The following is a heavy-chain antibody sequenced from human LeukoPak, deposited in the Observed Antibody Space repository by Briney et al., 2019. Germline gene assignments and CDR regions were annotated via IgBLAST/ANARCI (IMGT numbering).Heavy chain of an antibody. CDR2: ISSSSSYI. Sequence: GGSLRLSCAASGFTFSRYSMNWVRQAPGKGLEWVSSISSSSSYIYYADSVKGRFTISRDNAKNSLYLQMNSLRAEDTAVYYCARTYCSGGSCLDYWGQGTLVTVSS. D-gene: IGHD2-15*01. CDR3: ARTYCSGGSCLDY. J-gene: IGHJ4*02. V-gene: IGHV3-21*01. CDR1: GFTFSRYS.